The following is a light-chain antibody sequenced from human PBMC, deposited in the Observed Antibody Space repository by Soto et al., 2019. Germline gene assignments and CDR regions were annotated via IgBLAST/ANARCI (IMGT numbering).Light chain of an antibody. CDR2: ENN. CDR1: SSNIGAGYE. Sequence: QSVLTQPPSVSEAPGQRVTISCTGSSSNIGAGYEAHWYQQVPGTAPKLLIYENNNRPSGVPDRFSGSKSGTSASLAITGXXXXXXXXXXXQSYDSSLSGYVFGTGTKLTV. CDR3: QSYDSSLSGYV. V-gene: IGLV1-40*01. J-gene: IGLJ1*01.